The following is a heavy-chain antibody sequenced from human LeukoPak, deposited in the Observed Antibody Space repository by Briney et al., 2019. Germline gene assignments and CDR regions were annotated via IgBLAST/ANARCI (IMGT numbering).Heavy chain of an antibody. D-gene: IGHD3-3*01. CDR3: ARASPVDYDFWSGHPNLYYGIDV. J-gene: IGHJ6*02. CDR2: ISAYNGNT. Sequence: ASVNVSCKASGYTFTSYGISWVRQAPGQGREGMGWISAYNGNTNYAQKLQGRVTMTTDTSTSTAYMELRSIRSDDTAVYYCARASPVDYDFWSGHPNLYYGIDVWGQGTTVT. V-gene: IGHV1-18*01. CDR1: GYTFTSYG.